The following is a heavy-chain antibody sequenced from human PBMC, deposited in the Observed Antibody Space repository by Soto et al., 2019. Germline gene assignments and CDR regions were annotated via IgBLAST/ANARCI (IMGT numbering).Heavy chain of an antibody. V-gene: IGHV4-59*08. Sequence: SETLSLTCTVSGGSISSYYWSWIRQPPGKGLEWIGYIYYSGSTNYNPSLKSRVTISVDTSKNQFSLKLSSVTAADTAVYYCARHALKIGDLGYNWFDPWGQGTLVTVSS. CDR2: IYYSGST. D-gene: IGHD3-16*01. CDR3: ARHALKIGDLGYNWFDP. J-gene: IGHJ5*02. CDR1: GGSISSYY.